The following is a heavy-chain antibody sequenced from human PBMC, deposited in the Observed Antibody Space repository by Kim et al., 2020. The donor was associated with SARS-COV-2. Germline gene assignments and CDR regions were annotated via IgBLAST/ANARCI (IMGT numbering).Heavy chain of an antibody. CDR1: GGTFSGYA. V-gene: IGHV1-69*05. CDR3: AIEMMATGYVVWCDP. CDR2: IIPNCGTA. Sequence: SVKVSCKASGGTFSGYAISWVRQAPGQGLEWMGRIIPNCGTANYAQKFQGRVTITTDESTSTAYMELSSLRSEDTAVYYCAIEMMATGYVVWCDPWGQRTLVT. D-gene: IGHD5-12*01. J-gene: IGHJ5*02.